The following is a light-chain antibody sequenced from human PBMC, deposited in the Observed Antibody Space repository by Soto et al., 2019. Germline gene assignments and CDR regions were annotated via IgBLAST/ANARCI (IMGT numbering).Light chain of an antibody. J-gene: IGKJ1*01. CDR3: QQGDIWPWT. CDR2: GAS. Sequence: EIVLTQSPGTLSLSPGERATLSCRASQSVSSSYLAWYQQKPGQAPRLLIYGASSRATGISDRFSGSGSGTEFTLTISSLQSEDFATYYCQQGDIWPWTFGQGTKVDIK. CDR1: QSVSSSY. V-gene: IGKV3-20*01.